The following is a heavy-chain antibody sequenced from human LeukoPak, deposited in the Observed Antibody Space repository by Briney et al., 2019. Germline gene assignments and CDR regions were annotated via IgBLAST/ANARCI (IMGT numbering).Heavy chain of an antibody. CDR3: SIGRGSYYFDY. CDR2: IIPIFGTA. J-gene: IGHJ4*02. Sequence: GASVKVSCKASGGTFSSYAIIWVRQAPGQGLEWMGGIIPIFGTANYAQKFQGRVTITTDESTSTAYMELSSLRSEDTAVYYCSIGRGSYYFDYWGQGTLVTVSS. CDR1: GGTFSSYA. V-gene: IGHV1-69*05. D-gene: IGHD5-12*01.